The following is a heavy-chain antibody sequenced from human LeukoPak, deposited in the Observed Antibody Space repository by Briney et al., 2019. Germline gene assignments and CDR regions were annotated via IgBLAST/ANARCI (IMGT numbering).Heavy chain of an antibody. CDR1: GGSISSYY. D-gene: IGHD6-19*01. V-gene: IGHV4-59*08. Sequence: SETLSLTCTVSGGSISSYYWSWIRQPPGKGLEWIGYIYYSGSTNYNPSLKSRVTISVDTSKNQFSLKLSSVTAADTAVYYCARHPGGWSPINDAFDIWGQGTMVTVSS. CDR3: ARHPGGWSPINDAFDI. CDR2: IYYSGST. J-gene: IGHJ3*02.